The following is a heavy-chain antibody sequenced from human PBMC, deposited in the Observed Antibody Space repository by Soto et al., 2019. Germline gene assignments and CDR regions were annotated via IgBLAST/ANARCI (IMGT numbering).Heavy chain of an antibody. CDR3: ATAYCSSTSCYVRSLH. Sequence: ASVKVSCKVSGYTLTELSMHWVRQAPGKGLEWMGGFDPEDGETIYAQKFQGRVTMTEDTSTDTAYMELSSLRSEDTAVYYCATAYCSSTSCYVRSLHWGQGTQVTVSS. CDR2: FDPEDGET. V-gene: IGHV1-24*01. J-gene: IGHJ4*02. CDR1: GYTLTELS. D-gene: IGHD2-2*01.